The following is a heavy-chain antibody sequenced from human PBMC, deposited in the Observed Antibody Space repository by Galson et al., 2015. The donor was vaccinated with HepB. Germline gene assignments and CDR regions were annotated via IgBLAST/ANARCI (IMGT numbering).Heavy chain of an antibody. CDR3: AHTPPRSDFWSGHYHPGDYNWFDS. CDR1: GFSLNTTGVG. D-gene: IGHD3-3*01. Sequence: PALVKPTQTLTLTCTFSGFSLNTTGVGVGWIRQPPGKALEWLTLIYWDDDKRYSPFLKSRLTVTKATYKNQVVLTMTDMDPVDTATYYCAHTPPRSDFWSGHYHPGDYNWFDSWGQGTLVTVSS. J-gene: IGHJ5*01. V-gene: IGHV2-5*02. CDR2: IYWDDDK.